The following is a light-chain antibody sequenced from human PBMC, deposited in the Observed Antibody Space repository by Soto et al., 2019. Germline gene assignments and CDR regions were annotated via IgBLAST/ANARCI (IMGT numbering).Light chain of an antibody. CDR1: QSVGGY. CDR3: HQRSNWPPLP. CDR2: DAS. V-gene: IGKV3-11*01. Sequence: EIVLTQSPATLSLSPGERATLSCRASQSVGGYLDWYQQKPGQAPRLLIYDASNRASGIPARFSGSGSVTDFTLTISSLEPEDLAVYYCHQRSNWPPLPFGGGTKVEIK. J-gene: IGKJ4*01.